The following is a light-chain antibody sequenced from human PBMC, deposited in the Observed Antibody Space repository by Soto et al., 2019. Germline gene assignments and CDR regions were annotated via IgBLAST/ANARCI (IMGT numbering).Light chain of an antibody. Sequence: QCSLTQPPSASGSPGQSFTISCTGTKSDIGVYDFVSWYQHHPGKAPRLIIYEVVQRPSGVPDRFSGSKSGNTASLTASGLQAADEADYFCKSYAGSNTYVFGSGTKVTVL. CDR3: KSYAGSNTYV. J-gene: IGLJ1*01. V-gene: IGLV2-8*01. CDR1: KSDIGVYDF. CDR2: EVV.